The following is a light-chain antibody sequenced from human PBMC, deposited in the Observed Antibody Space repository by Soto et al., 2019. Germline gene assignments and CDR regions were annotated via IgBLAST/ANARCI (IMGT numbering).Light chain of an antibody. CDR1: QSVSSNH. Sequence: EVVLTQSPGTLSLSPGERATLSCRASQSVSSNHLAWYQQKPGQAPRLLIYGASSRATGIPDRFSGSGSGTDFTLTISRLEPEDFAIYYCQPYNNWPLTFGGGTKVDIK. V-gene: IGKV3-20*01. CDR2: GAS. J-gene: IGKJ4*01. CDR3: QPYNNWPLT.